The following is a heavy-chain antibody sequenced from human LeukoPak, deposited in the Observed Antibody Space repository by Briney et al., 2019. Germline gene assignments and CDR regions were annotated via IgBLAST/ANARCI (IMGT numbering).Heavy chain of an antibody. V-gene: IGHV3-23*01. CDR1: GFTFSSYA. CDR2: ISGSGSST. D-gene: IGHD2-21*01. CDR3: AKDFRIGYSAHFDY. J-gene: IGHJ4*02. Sequence: GGSLRLSCATSGFTFSSYAMSWVRQAPGKGLEWVSAISGSGSSTYYADSVKGRFTISRDNSKNTLYLQMDSLRGEDTAAYYCAKDFRIGYSAHFDYWGQGALVTVSS.